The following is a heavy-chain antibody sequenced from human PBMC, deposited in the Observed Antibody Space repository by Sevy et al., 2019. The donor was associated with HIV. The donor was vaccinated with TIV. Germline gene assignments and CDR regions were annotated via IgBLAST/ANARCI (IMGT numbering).Heavy chain of an antibody. CDR1: GFTFTDYA. CDR3: AKDKAFRFLDYLPSNYYFDY. CDR2: ITNTGGDT. Sequence: PGGSLRLSCAASGFTFTDYAMSWVRQAPGKGLEWISTITNTGGDTYYADSVRGRFTISRDNSKNTLHLQMNSLRAEDTAVYYCAKDKAFRFLDYLPSNYYFDYWGQGTLVTVSS. V-gene: IGHV3-23*01. D-gene: IGHD3-3*01. J-gene: IGHJ4*02.